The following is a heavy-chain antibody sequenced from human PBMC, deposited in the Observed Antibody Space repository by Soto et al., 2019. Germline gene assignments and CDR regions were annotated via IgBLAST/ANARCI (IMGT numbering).Heavy chain of an antibody. CDR2: INHSGST. J-gene: IGHJ4*02. V-gene: IGHV4-34*01. D-gene: IGHD2-2*01. CDR1: GGSFSGYY. CDR3: ARFSVVNCSSTSCYYFDY. Sequence: PSETLSLTCAVYGGSFSGYYWSWIRQPPGKGLEWIGEINHSGSTNYNPSLKSRVTISVDTSKNQFSLKLSSVTAADTAVYYCARFSVVNCSSTSCYYFDYWGQGTLVTVS.